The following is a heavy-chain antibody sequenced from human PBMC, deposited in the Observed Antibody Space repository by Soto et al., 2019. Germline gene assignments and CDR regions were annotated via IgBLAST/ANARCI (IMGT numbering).Heavy chain of an antibody. CDR3: AADSSGWYGLDY. J-gene: IGHJ4*02. CDR2: IYWDDDQ. D-gene: IGHD6-19*01. V-gene: IGHV2-5*02. Sequence: QITLKESGPTLVKPTQTLTLTCTFSGFSLSSRGVGVGWIRQPPGKALECLALIYWDDDQRYNPSLKSRLTITQDTSNTQVVLTVNYRDTVDTATSGRAADSSGWYGLDYCGQGLLVTVAS. CDR1: GFSLSSRGVG.